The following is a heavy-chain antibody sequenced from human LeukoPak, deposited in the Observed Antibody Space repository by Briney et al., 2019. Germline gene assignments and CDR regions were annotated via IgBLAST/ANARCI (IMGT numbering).Heavy chain of an antibody. CDR1: GYDFSSYG. CDR2: ISVYNGKT. Sequence: GASVNVSCRASGYDFSSYGISWVRQAPGQGLQWMGRISVYNGKTKYGPLQGRVTLTADTSTDTAYMELTGLTSDDTAMYYCARHMTTVVTSLDNWGQGTLVTVSS. J-gene: IGHJ4*02. V-gene: IGHV1-18*01. D-gene: IGHD4-23*01. CDR3: ARHMTTVVTSLDN.